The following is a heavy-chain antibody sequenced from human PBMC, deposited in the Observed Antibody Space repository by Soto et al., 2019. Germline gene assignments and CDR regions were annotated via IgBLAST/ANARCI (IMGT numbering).Heavy chain of an antibody. Sequence: PGGSLRLSCAASGFTFSSYSMNWVRQAPGKGLEWVSSISSSSSYIYYADSVKGRFTISRDNAKNSLYLQMNSLRAEDTAVYYCARDGGGGGPSWSRWIGGGMTTVTMPGGFDYWGQGTLVTVSS. J-gene: IGHJ4*02. CDR2: ISSSSSYI. V-gene: IGHV3-21*01. CDR3: ARDGGGGGPSWSRWIGGGMTTVTMPGGFDY. CDR1: GFTFSSYS. D-gene: IGHD4-17*01.